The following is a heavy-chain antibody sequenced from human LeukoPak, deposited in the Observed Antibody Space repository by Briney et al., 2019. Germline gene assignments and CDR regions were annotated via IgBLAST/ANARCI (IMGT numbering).Heavy chain of an antibody. J-gene: IGHJ5*02. CDR2: IYSRGNT. V-gene: IGHV4-30-4*01. D-gene: IGHD3-10*01. Sequence: SETLSLTCTVSGGSISSGDYYWSWIRQSPGKGLEWIGYIYSRGNTYCNPSLKSRVTISVDTSKNQFSLKLTSVTAADTAVYYCARRYGSGSSYSFDPWGQGTLVIVSS. CDR3: ARRYGSGSSYSFDP. CDR1: GGSISSGDYY.